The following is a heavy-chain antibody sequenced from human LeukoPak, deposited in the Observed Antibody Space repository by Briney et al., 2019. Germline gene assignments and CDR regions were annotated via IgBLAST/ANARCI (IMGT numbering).Heavy chain of an antibody. CDR3: ARDSGYSSSWDDAFDI. CDR1: GFTVSSNY. V-gene: IGHV3-53*01. J-gene: IGHJ3*02. CDR2: IYSGGST. Sequence: GGSLRLSCAASGFTVSSNYMSWVRQAPGKGLEWVSVIYSGGSTYYADSVKGRSTISRDNSKNTLYLQMNSLRAEDTAVYYCARDSGYSSSWDDAFDIWGQGTMVTVSS. D-gene: IGHD6-13*01.